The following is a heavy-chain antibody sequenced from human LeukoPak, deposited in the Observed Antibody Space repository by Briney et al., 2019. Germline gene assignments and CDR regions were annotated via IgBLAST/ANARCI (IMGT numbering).Heavy chain of an antibody. Sequence: GGSLRLSCAASGFTFSSYAMHWVRQAPGKGLEWVAVISYDGSNKYYADSVKGRFTISRDNSKNTLYLQMNSLRAEDTAVYYCAREGKWLQFMGYFDYWGQGTLVTVSS. CDR1: GFTFSSYA. J-gene: IGHJ4*02. CDR3: AREGKWLQFMGYFDY. D-gene: IGHD5-24*01. V-gene: IGHV3-30-3*01. CDR2: ISYDGSNK.